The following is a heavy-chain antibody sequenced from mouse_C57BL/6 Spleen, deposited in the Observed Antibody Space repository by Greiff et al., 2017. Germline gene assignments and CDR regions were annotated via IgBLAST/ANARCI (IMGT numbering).Heavy chain of an antibody. D-gene: IGHD1-1*01. CDR1: GFNIKDYY. V-gene: IGHV14-2*01. J-gene: IGHJ3*01. CDR3: IGYGSSYVSAWFAY. CDR2: IDPEDGET. Sequence: EVHLVESGAELVKPGASVKLSCTASGFNIKDYYMHRVKQRTEQGLEWIGRIDPEDGETKYAPKFQGKATITADTASNTAYLQLSSLTSEDTAVYYCIGYGSSYVSAWFAYWGQGTLVTVSA.